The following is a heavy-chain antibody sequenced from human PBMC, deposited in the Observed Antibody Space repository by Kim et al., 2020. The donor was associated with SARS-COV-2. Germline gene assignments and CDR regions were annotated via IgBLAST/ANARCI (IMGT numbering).Heavy chain of an antibody. CDR3: ARDRGGAAGFDY. Sequence: SETLSLTCTVSGGSVSSGSYYWSWIRQPPGKGLEWIGYIYYSGSTNYNPSLKSRVTISVDTSKNQFSLKLSSVTAADTAVYYCARDRGGAAGFDYWGQGT. CDR1: GGSVSSGSYY. CDR2: IYYSGST. J-gene: IGHJ4*02. D-gene: IGHD6-13*01. V-gene: IGHV4-61*01.